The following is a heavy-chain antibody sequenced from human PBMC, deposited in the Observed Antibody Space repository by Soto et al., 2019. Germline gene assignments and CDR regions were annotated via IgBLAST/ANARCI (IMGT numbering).Heavy chain of an antibody. CDR2: ISAYNGNT. J-gene: IGHJ6*02. Sequence: QVQLVQSGAEVKKPGASVKVSCKASGYTFTSYGISWVRQAPGQGLEWMGWISAYNGNTNYAQKLQGRVTMTTDTSKSTAYMELRSLRSDDTAVYYCARSSPKSSSWKVPDYGMDVWGQGTTVTVSS. D-gene: IGHD6-13*01. CDR3: ARSSPKSSSWKVPDYGMDV. V-gene: IGHV1-18*01. CDR1: GYTFTSYG.